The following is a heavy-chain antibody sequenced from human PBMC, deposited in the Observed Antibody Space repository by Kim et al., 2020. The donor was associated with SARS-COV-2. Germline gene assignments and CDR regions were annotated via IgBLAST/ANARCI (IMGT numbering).Heavy chain of an antibody. D-gene: IGHD3-3*01. CDR3: ARGDSIFGVVTYYYYGMDV. CDR2: INSDGSST. CDR1: GFTFSSYW. J-gene: IGHJ6*02. Sequence: GGSLRLFCAASGFTFSSYWMHWVRQAPGKGLVWVSRINSDGSSTSYADSVKGRFTISRDNAKNTLYLQMNSLRAEDTAVYYCARGDSIFGVVTYYYYGMDVWGQGTTVTVSS. V-gene: IGHV3-74*01.